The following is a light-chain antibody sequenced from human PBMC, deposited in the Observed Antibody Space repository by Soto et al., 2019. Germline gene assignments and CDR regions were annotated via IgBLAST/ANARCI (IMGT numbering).Light chain of an antibody. CDR1: SSDVSGYNY. CDR3: CSYAGSPYV. V-gene: IGLV2-11*01. CDR2: DVS. J-gene: IGLJ1*01. Sequence: QSVLTQPRSVSGSPGQSGTISCTGTSSDVSGYNYVSWYQQHPGKAPKLMIYDVSKRPSGVPDRFSGSKSGNTDSLTISGLQAEDEADYYCCSYAGSPYVFGTGTKVTVL.